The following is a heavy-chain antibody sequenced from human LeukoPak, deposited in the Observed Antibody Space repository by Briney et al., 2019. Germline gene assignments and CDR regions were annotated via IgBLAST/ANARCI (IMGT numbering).Heavy chain of an antibody. CDR1: GFTFSSYW. V-gene: IGHV3-7*01. Sequence: GGSLRLSCAASGFTFSSYWMSWVRQAPGKGLEWVANIKQDGSEKYYVDSVKGRFTISRDNAKNSLYLQMNSLRAEDTAVYYCARDRTGYCTNGVCYVLWTFDYWSQGTLVTVSS. J-gene: IGHJ4*02. CDR2: IKQDGSEK. CDR3: ARDRTGYCTNGVCYVLWTFDY. D-gene: IGHD2-8*01.